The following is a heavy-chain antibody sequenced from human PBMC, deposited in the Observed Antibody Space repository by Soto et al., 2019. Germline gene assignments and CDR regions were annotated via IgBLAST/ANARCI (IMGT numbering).Heavy chain of an antibody. J-gene: IGHJ4*02. V-gene: IGHV3-53*01. CDR1: GFTVSSNY. CDR2: IYSGGST. CDR3: ARGRGSSWYEARYYFDY. Sequence: GGSLRLSCAASGFTVSSNYMSWVRQAPGKGLEWVSVIYSGGSTYYADSVKGRFTISRDNSKNTLYLQMNSLRAEDTAVYYCARGRGSSWYEARYYFDYWGQGTLVTVSS. D-gene: IGHD6-13*01.